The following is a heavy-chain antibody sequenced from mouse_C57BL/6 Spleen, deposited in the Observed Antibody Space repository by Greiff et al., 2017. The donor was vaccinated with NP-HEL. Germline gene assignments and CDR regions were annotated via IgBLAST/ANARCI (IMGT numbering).Heavy chain of an antibody. Sequence: DVKLVESGGGLVKPGGSLKLSCAASGFTFSSYAMSWVRQTPEKRLEWVATISDGGSYTYYPDNVKGRFTLARDKATNNLYLQMSHLKSEDTAMYYCARDYDGYRYFDVWGTGTTVTVSS. CDR3: ARDYDGYRYFDV. CDR2: ISDGGSYT. J-gene: IGHJ1*03. V-gene: IGHV5-4*01. D-gene: IGHD2-3*01. CDR1: GFTFSSYA.